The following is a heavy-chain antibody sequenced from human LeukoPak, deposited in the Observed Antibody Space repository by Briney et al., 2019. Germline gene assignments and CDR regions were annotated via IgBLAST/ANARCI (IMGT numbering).Heavy chain of an antibody. CDR2: INHSGST. CDR1: GGSFSGYY. CDR3: ARGFPFDYGSFWFDP. V-gene: IGHV4-34*01. D-gene: IGHD4-17*01. Sequence: PSETLSLTCAVYGGSFSGYYWSWIRQPPGKGLEWIGEINHSGSTNYNPSIKSRVTISVDTSKNQFSLKLSSVTAADTAVYYCARGFPFDYGSFWFDPWGQGTLVTVSS. J-gene: IGHJ5*02.